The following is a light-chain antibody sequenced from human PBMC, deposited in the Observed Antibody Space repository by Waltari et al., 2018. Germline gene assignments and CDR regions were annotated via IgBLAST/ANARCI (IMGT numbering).Light chain of an antibody. J-gene: IGKJ1*01. Sequence: EIVLTQSPGTLSLSPGERATLSCRASQSVGNNYLAWYQHKPGQAPRLLIYAAFSRATGIPDRFSGSGSGTDFTLTITRLEPEDFAVYYCQQYGGSPTWTFGQGTKVEIK. V-gene: IGKV3-20*01. CDR2: AAF. CDR3: QQYGGSPTWT. CDR1: QSVGNNY.